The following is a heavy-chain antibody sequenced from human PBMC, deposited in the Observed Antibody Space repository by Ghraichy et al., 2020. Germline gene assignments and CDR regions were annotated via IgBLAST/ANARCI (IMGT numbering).Heavy chain of an antibody. J-gene: IGHJ6*02. CDR1: GGSFSGYY. D-gene: IGHD2-15*01. V-gene: IGHV4-34*01. Sequence: SETLSLTCAVYGGSFSGYYWSWIRQPPGKGLEWIGEINHSGSTNYNPSLKSRVTISVDTSKNQFSLKLSSVTAADTAVYYCARGYLGTIIVGYYYYGMDVWGQGTTVTVSS. CDR3: ARGYLGTIIVGYYYYGMDV. CDR2: INHSGST.